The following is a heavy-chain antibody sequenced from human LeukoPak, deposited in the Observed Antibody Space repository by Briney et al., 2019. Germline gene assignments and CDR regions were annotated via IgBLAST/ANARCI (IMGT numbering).Heavy chain of an antibody. Sequence: PGGSLRLSCTASGFSFSTYAMSWVRQAPGKGLEWVSAISGNGGNTYYADSVKGRFTISRDNSKNTVYLQMSSLRAEDAAVYYCAKEQWLRYIDYWGQGNLVTVSS. V-gene: IGHV3-23*01. J-gene: IGHJ4*02. CDR1: GFSFSTYA. CDR2: ISGNGGNT. CDR3: AKEQWLRYIDY. D-gene: IGHD5-12*01.